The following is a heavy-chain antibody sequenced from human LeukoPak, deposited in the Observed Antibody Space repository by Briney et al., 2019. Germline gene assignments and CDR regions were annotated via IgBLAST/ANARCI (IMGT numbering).Heavy chain of an antibody. J-gene: IGHJ5*02. CDR3: ARRLTQYDCFDP. CDR1: GDSFSSNSVT. Sequence: SQTLSLTCAISGDSFSSNSVTWNWIRQSPSRGLEWLGRTYYRSTWYNDCAVSVRGRITVNPDTSKNQLSLHLNSVTPEDTAVYYCARRLTQYDCFDPWGQGILVTVSS. CDR2: TYYRSTWYN. D-gene: IGHD2-2*01. V-gene: IGHV6-1*01.